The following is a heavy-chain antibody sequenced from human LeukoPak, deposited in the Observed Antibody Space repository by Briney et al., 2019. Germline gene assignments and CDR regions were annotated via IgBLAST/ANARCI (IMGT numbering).Heavy chain of an antibody. CDR3: AKDQRAYGDYVPFDY. D-gene: IGHD4-17*01. J-gene: IGHJ4*02. V-gene: IGHV3-23*01. Sequence: GGSLRPSCAASGFTFNSYAMSWVRQAPGKGLEWVSAISGSGGSTYYADSVKGRFTISRDNSKNTLYLQMNSLRAEDTAVYYCAKDQRAYGDYVPFDYWGQGTLVTVSS. CDR1: GFTFNSYA. CDR2: ISGSGGST.